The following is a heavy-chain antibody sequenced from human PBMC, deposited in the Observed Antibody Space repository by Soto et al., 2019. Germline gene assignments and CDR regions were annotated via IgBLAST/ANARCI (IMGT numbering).Heavy chain of an antibody. CDR2: ISSSSSYT. CDR1: GFTFSDYY. D-gene: IGHD3-9*01. Sequence: QVQLVESGGGLVKPGGSLRLSCAASGFTFSDYYMSWIRQAPGKGLDRVSYISSSSSYTNYADSVKGRFTISRDNAKNSLYLQMNSLRAEDTAVYYCARDAYILTGSDAFDIWGQGTMVTVSS. V-gene: IGHV3-11*05. CDR3: ARDAYILTGSDAFDI. J-gene: IGHJ3*02.